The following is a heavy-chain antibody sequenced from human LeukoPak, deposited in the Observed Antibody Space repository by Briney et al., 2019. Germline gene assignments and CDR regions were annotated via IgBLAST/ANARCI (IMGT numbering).Heavy chain of an antibody. J-gene: IGHJ3*02. Sequence: PSQTLSLTCTVSGGSISSGGYYWSWIRQHPGKGLEWIGYIYYSGSTYYNPSLKSRVTISVDTSKNQFSLKLSSVTAADTAVYYCASPDYGSGSYVGAFVIWGQGTMVTVSS. D-gene: IGHD3-10*01. V-gene: IGHV4-31*03. CDR1: GGSISSGGYY. CDR3: ASPDYGSGSYVGAFVI. CDR2: IYYSGST.